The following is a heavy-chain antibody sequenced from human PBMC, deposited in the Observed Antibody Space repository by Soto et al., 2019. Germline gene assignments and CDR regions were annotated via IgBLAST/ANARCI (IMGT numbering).Heavy chain of an antibody. V-gene: IGHV4-38-2*01. CDR2: IYHNGST. J-gene: IGHJ4*02. Sequence: SETLSLTCVVSGYSIRSGYFWGWIRQPPGEGLEWIASIYHNGSTYYNPSLKSRVTISVDTSRNQLSLKLRSVTATDTAVYYCARPRITASGHYFDYWGQGTVVTVSS. CDR1: GYSIRSGYF. CDR3: ARPRITASGHYFDY. D-gene: IGHD6-13*01.